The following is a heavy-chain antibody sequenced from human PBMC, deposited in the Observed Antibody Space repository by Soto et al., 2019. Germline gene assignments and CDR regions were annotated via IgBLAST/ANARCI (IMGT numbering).Heavy chain of an antibody. CDR3: AKGGSSSARYFDR. V-gene: IGHV3-30*18. CDR1: GFIFSGYG. J-gene: IGHJ5*02. Sequence: QVQLVESGGGVVQPGGSLRLSCAASGFIFSGYGMHWVRQAPGKGLKWVAVISFEGSKKYYAKYVEGLFTISRDNSKNTLVLQMNSLRAEDTAVYYCAKGGSSSARYFDRWGKGALVTVSS. D-gene: IGHD6-6*01. CDR2: ISFEGSKK.